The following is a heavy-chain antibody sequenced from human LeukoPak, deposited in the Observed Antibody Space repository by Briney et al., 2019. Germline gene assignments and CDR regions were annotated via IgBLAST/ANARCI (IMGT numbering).Heavy chain of an antibody. D-gene: IGHD3-22*01. V-gene: IGHV3-21*01. CDR3: VRAVEYYYDSSGYAVDY. CDR1: VFTFSSYS. CDR2: ISSSSSYI. Sequence: GGSLRLSCAASVFTFSSYSMNWVSQAPGKGLEWVSSISSSSSYIYYADSVKGRFTISRDNAKNSLYLQMNSLRAEDTAVYYCVRAVEYYYDSSGYAVDYWGQGTLVTVSS. J-gene: IGHJ4*02.